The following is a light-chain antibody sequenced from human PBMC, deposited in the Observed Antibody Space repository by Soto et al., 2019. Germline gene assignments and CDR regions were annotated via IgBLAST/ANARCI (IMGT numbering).Light chain of an antibody. J-gene: IGLJ1*01. CDR2: DVS. CDR3: NSYTSATTLRGV. V-gene: IGLV2-14*03. Sequence: QSARTKPASLSGSPGPSITISCTGTSTDVCGDNYFSWYQQYPCKAPKLIIYDVSSRPSGVSDRFSGSKSGNTASLTISGLQAEDEADYYCNSYTSATTLRGVFGVGTKVTVL. CDR1: STDVCGDNY.